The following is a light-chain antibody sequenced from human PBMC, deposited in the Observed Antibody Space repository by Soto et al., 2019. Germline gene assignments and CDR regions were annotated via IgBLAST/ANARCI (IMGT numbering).Light chain of an antibody. CDR3: QQSYSTPLT. CDR1: QSISSY. Sequence: DIQMTQSPSSLSASVGDRVTITCRASQSISSYFNWYQQKPGKAPKLLIYAASSLQSGVPSRFSGSGSGTDFTLTISSLQPEDFATYYCQQSYSTPLTVGQGTKLEIK. V-gene: IGKV1-39*01. CDR2: AAS. J-gene: IGKJ2*01.